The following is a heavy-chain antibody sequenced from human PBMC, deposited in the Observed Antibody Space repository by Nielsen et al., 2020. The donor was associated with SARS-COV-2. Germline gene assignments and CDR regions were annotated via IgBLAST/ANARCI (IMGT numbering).Heavy chain of an antibody. J-gene: IGHJ6*03. CDR2: LSTYNGDT. CDR3: ARLIGGSGYNWHFYYYMDV. D-gene: IGHD5-18*01. Sequence: ASVKVSCKASGYTFDNYGINWVRQAPGQGPEWMGWLSTYNGDTKYAPKFQSRVTMTRDTSTNTAYMELRGLRSDDTALYYCARLIGGSGYNWHFYYYMDVWGKGTTVTVSS. CDR1: GYTFDNYG. V-gene: IGHV1-18*01.